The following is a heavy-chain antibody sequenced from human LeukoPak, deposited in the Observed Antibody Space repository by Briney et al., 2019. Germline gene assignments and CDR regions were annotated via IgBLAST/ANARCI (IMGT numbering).Heavy chain of an antibody. D-gene: IGHD3-3*01. CDR1: GGSFSGFY. CDR3: ARLGAGPNYYDFWSGYSSFSFDY. V-gene: IGHV4-34*01. J-gene: IGHJ4*02. Sequence: PSETLSLTCSVYGGSFSGFYWTWIRQPPGKGLEWIGQINHSRSTHDSPSLKSRVNISVDTSKNQFSLKLSSVTAADTAVFYCARLGAGPNYYDFWSGYSSFSFDYWGQGHLVTVSS. CDR2: INHSRST.